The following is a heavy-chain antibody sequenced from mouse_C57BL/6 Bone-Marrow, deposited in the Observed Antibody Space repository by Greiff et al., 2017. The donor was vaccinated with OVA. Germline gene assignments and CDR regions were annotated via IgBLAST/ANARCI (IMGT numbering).Heavy chain of an antibody. V-gene: IGHV1-26*01. CDR3: ARFLYDYAMDY. D-gene: IGHD2-3*01. CDR2: INPNNGGT. CDR1: GYTFTYYY. J-gene: IGHJ4*01. Sequence: EVQLQQSGPELVKPGASVKISCKASGYTFTYYYMNWVKQSHGKSLEWIGDINPNNGGTSYNQKFKGKATLTVDKSSSTAYMELRSLTSEDSAVYYCARFLYDYAMDYWGQGTSVTVSS.